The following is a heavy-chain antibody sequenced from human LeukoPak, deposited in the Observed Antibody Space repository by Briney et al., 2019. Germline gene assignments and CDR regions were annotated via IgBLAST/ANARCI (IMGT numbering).Heavy chain of an antibody. CDR2: IFPGNSDT. V-gene: IGHV5-51*01. Sequence: GESLQISCEGSGYSFPSYWIGWARQMPGKGLEWMAIIFPGNSDTRYSPSFQGQVTISVDKSISTAYLQWGGLKASDSAMYYCVRHNNYALDYWGQGTLVTVSS. J-gene: IGHJ4*02. CDR3: VRHNNYALDY. D-gene: IGHD5-18*01. CDR1: GYSFPSYW.